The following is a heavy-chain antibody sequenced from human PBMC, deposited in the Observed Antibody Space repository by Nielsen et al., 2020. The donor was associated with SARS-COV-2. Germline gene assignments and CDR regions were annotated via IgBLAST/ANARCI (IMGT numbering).Heavy chain of an antibody. CDR2: IWYDGSNQ. CDR3: ASLGGSSWYFDY. J-gene: IGHJ4*02. D-gene: IGHD6-13*01. Sequence: GGSLRLSCAASGFTFSSYAMHWVRQAPGKGLEWVAVIWYDGSNQNYADSVKGRFTISRDNSKNTLYLHMNSLRAEDTAVYYCASLGGSSWYFDYWGQGTLVTVSS. V-gene: IGHV3-33*01. CDR1: GFTFSSYA.